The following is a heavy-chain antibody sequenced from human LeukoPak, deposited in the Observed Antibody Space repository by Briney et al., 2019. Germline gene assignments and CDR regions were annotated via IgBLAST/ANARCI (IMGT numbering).Heavy chain of an antibody. V-gene: IGHV4-39*01. Sequence: SETLSLTCTVSGGSLSSSDYYWGWIRQPPGKGLGWIASIYYSMSTYYSPSLKSGVTISVDTPKNQLSLKLRSVTATDTAVYYCARGLTRGYTYGGCFDPWGQGTLVTVSS. CDR3: ARGLTRGYTYGGCFDP. CDR1: GGSLSSSDYY. J-gene: IGHJ5*02. D-gene: IGHD5-12*01. CDR2: IYYSMST.